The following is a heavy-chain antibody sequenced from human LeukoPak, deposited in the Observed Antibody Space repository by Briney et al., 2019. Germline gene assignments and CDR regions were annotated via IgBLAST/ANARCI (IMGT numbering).Heavy chain of an antibody. V-gene: IGHV4-34*01. J-gene: IGHJ4*02. CDR2: INHSGST. CDR3: ARGLPGIAAAAYYFDY. D-gene: IGHD6-13*01. CDR1: GGSFSGYY. Sequence: SETLSLTCAVYGGSFSGYYWSWIHQPPGKGLEWIGEINHSGSTNYNPSLKSRGTISVDTSKNQFSLKLSSVTAADTAVYYCARGLPGIAAAAYYFDYWGQGTLVTVSS.